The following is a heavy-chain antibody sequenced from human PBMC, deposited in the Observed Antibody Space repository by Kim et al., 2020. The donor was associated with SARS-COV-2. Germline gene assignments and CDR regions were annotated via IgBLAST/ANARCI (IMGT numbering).Heavy chain of an antibody. CDR1: GYTFTNYA. Sequence: ASVKVSCKASGYTFTNYAMHWVRQAPGQSLEWMGWIIAGNGNTRYSQKFQGRVTITRHTSASTAYMELSSLRSEDTAVYYCARDFYGSGSNFFDYWGQGTLVTVSS. CDR2: IIAGNGNT. D-gene: IGHD3-10*01. J-gene: IGHJ4*02. CDR3: ARDFYGSGSNFFDY. V-gene: IGHV1-3*01.